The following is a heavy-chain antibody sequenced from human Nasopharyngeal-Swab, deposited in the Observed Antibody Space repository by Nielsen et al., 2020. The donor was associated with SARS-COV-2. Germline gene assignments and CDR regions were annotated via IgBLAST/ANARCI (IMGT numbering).Heavy chain of an antibody. CDR3: VRDTGAWDFDY. J-gene: IGHJ4*02. D-gene: IGHD1-26*01. CDR2: IRRNSGAR. Sequence: GESLKISCVGSGFSLSNYWMSWVRQAPGRGLEWVANIRRNSGARFYVDSVKGRFTISRDNAKNSLYLQMNSRRAEDTAVYYCVRDTGAWDFDYWGQGTLITVSS. CDR1: GFSLSNYW. V-gene: IGHV3-7*01.